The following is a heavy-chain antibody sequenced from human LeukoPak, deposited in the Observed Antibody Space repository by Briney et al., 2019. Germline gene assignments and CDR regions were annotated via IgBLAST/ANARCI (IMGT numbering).Heavy chain of an antibody. Sequence: SETLSLTCTVSGGSISSSGFYWCWIRQPPGKGLEWIGEVDYSGSTYYNPSLKSRVTISVDTSKNQFSLKLSSVTAADTAVYYCARHDGQGIVVVPVAFDYWGQGTLVTVSS. J-gene: IGHJ4*02. CDR1: GGSISSSGFY. CDR2: VDYSGST. V-gene: IGHV4-39*01. CDR3: ARHDGQGIVVVPVAFDY. D-gene: IGHD2-2*01.